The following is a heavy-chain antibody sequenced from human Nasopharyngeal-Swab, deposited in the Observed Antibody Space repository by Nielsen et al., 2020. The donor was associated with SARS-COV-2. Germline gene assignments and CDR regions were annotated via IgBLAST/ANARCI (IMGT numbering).Heavy chain of an antibody. Sequence: GGSLRLSCAASGFTFSSYNMNWVRQARGKGLEGVSSISSSSTYIYYADSVKGRFTISSDSAKNSLYLQMNSLRAEDTAVYYCARDGLDYDFWSAYFLDVWGHGTTVTVSS. J-gene: IGHJ6*02. D-gene: IGHD3-3*01. CDR1: GFTFSSYN. CDR3: ARDGLDYDFWSAYFLDV. CDR2: ISSSSTYI. V-gene: IGHV3-21*01.